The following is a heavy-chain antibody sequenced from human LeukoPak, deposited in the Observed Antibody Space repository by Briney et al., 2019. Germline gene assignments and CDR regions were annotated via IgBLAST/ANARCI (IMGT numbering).Heavy chain of an antibody. Sequence: ASVTVSCKASGYTFTSYDINWVRQATGQGLEWMGWMNPNRGNTGYAQKFQGRVTMTRNTSISTAYMELSSLRSEDTAVYYCARQGSVAFDIWGQGTMVTVSS. CDR1: GYTFTSYD. CDR2: MNPNRGNT. CDR3: ARQGSVAFDI. V-gene: IGHV1-8*01. J-gene: IGHJ3*02.